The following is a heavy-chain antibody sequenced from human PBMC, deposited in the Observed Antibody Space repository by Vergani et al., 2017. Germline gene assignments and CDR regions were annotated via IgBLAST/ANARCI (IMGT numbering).Heavy chain of an antibody. V-gene: IGHV3-33*08. CDR1: GFTFSSYG. J-gene: IGHJ5*02. D-gene: IGHD1-14*01. Sequence: QVQLVESGGGVVQPGRSLRLSCAASGFTFSSYGMHWVRQAPGKGLEWVAVIWYDVSNKYYADSVKGRFTISRDNSKNTLYLQMNSLRAEDTAVYYCARDALAERGGGWFDPWGQGTLVTVSS. CDR3: ARDALAERGGGWFDP. CDR2: IWYDVSNK.